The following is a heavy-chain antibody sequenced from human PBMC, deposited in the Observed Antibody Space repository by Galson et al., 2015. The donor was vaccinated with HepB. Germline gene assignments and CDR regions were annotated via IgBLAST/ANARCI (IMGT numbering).Heavy chain of an antibody. V-gene: IGHV3-66*01. J-gene: IGHJ6*02. CDR1: GFTVSSNY. D-gene: IGHD6-19*01. CDR3: ARAILSLRIAVAGPVYGMDV. Sequence: SLRLSCAASGFTVSSNYMSWVRQAPGKGLEWVSVIYSGGSTYHADSVKGRFTIYRDKSKNTLYLQMNSLRAEDTAVYYCARAILSLRIAVAGPVYGMDVWGQGTMVTVSS. CDR2: IYSGGST.